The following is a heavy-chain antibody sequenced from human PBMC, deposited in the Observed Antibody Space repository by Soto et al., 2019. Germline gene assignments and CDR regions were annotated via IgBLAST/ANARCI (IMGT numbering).Heavy chain of an antibody. CDR1: GFTFSSYA. CDR2: ISGSGGST. Sequence: EVQLLESGGGLVQPGGSLRLSCAASGFTFSSYAMSWVRQAPGKGLEWVSAISGSGGSTYYADSVKGRFTISRDNSKNTLYLQMNSLRAEDTAVYYCAKELACSGGSCYPRAFDYWGQGTLVTVSS. J-gene: IGHJ4*02. CDR3: AKELACSGGSCYPRAFDY. V-gene: IGHV3-23*01. D-gene: IGHD2-15*01.